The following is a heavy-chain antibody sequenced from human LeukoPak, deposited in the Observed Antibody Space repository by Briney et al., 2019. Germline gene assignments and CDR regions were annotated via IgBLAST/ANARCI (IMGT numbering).Heavy chain of an antibody. Sequence: KPSETLSLTCAVYGGSFSGYYWSWIRQPPRKGLEWIGEINHSGSTNYNPSPKSRVTISVDTSKNQFSLKLSSVTAADTAVYYCARGRNYDFWSGYYTGRAWFDPWGQGTLVTVSS. J-gene: IGHJ5*02. D-gene: IGHD3-3*01. CDR1: GGSFSGYY. V-gene: IGHV4-34*01. CDR2: INHSGST. CDR3: ARGRNYDFWSGYYTGRAWFDP.